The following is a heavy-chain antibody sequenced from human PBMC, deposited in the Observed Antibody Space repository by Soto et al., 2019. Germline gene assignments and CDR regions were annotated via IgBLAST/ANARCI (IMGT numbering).Heavy chain of an antibody. V-gene: IGHV3-7*03. J-gene: IGHJ6*02. Sequence: GGSLRLSCAASGFTFSSYWMSWVRQAPGKGLEWVANIKQDGSEKYYVDSVKGRFTISRDNAKNSLYLQMNSLRAEDMAVYYCARDMVVPAAMRGDADYYYGMDVWGQGTTVTVSS. CDR1: GFTFSSYW. CDR3: ARDMVVPAAMRGDADYYYGMDV. CDR2: IKQDGSEK. D-gene: IGHD2-2*01.